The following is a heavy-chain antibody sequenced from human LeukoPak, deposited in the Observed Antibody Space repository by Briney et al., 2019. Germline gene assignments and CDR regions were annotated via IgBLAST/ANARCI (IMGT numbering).Heavy chain of an antibody. CDR1: GGSISSGSYY. CDR3: ARGWFGDLTLDY. Sequence: SQTLSLTCTVSGGSISSGSYYWSWIRQPAGKGLEWIGRIYTSGSTNYNPSLKSRVTISVDTSKNQFSLKLSSVTAADTAVYYCARGWFGDLTLDYWGQGNLITVSS. CDR2: IYTSGST. V-gene: IGHV4-61*02. D-gene: IGHD3-10*01. J-gene: IGHJ4*02.